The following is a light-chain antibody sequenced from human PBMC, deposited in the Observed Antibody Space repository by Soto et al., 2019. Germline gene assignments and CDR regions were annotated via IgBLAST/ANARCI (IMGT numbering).Light chain of an antibody. CDR2: ANS. V-gene: IGLV1-40*01. CDR1: SSSIGAGFD. Sequence: QSVLTQPPSVSGAPGQRVTISCTGSSSSIGAGFDVHWYQQVPGTAPKLLIYANSNRPSGVPDRFSASKSGTSASLAITGRQAEDEADYYCHSYDSSLSDWVVVFGGGTKLTVL. CDR3: HSYDSSLSDWVVV. J-gene: IGLJ2*01.